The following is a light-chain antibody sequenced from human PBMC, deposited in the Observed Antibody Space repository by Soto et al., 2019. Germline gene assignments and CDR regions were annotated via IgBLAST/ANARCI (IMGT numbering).Light chain of an antibody. CDR2: GNS. CDR1: SSNIGAGYD. J-gene: IGLJ1*01. V-gene: IGLV1-40*01. Sequence: QSVLTQPPSVSGAPGQRVTISCTGSSSNIGAGYDVHWYQQLPGTAPKLLIYGNSNRPSGVPDRFSGSKSGTSASLAITGLQAEDEADYYCQSYDSRLSAYYVCGTGTKLTVL. CDR3: QSYDSRLSAYYV.